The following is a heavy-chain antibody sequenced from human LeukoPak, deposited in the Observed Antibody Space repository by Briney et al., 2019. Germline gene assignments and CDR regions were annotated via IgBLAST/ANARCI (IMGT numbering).Heavy chain of an antibody. CDR1: GGSISSYY. CDR3: ARRRGWKQQLVYFDY. V-gene: IGHV4-59*08. J-gene: IGHJ4*02. D-gene: IGHD6-13*01. CDR2: LFHSGTR. Sequence: SETLSLTCTASGGSISSYYWSWIRQPPGKGLEWIGYLFHSGTRRYNPSLKSRVTISADTTKNQFFLSLNSTTAADTAVYYCARRRGWKQQLVYFDYWGQGTLATVSS.